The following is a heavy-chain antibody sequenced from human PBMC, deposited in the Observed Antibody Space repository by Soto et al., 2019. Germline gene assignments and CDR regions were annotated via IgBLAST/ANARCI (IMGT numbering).Heavy chain of an antibody. CDR3: AKDRMGYYYDSSGPNNWFDP. Sequence: GGSLRLSCAASGFTFSSHAMSWVRQAPGEGLEWVSAIIGSGGSTYYADSVKGRFTISRDNSKNTLYLQMNSLRAEDTAVYYCAKDRMGYYYDSSGPNNWFDPWGQGTLVTVSS. D-gene: IGHD3-22*01. J-gene: IGHJ5*02. V-gene: IGHV3-23*01. CDR1: GFTFSSHA. CDR2: IIGSGGST.